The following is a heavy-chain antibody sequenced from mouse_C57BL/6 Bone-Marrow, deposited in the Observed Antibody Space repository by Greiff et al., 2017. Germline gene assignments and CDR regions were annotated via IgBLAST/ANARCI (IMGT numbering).Heavy chain of an antibody. V-gene: IGHV1-26*01. Sequence: EVQLQQSGPELVKPGASVKISCKASGYTFTDYYMNWVKQSHGKSLEWIGDINPNNGGTSYNQKFKGKATLTVDKSSSTAYMELRSLTSQGSAVYYCARDLFTTVGAYYWYFDVWGTGTTVTVSS. CDR3: ARDLFTTVGAYYWYFDV. CDR1: GYTFTDYY. CDR2: INPNNGGT. D-gene: IGHD1-1*01. J-gene: IGHJ1*03.